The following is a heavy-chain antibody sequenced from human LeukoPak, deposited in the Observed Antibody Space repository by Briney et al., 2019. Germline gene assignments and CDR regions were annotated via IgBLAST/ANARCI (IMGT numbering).Heavy chain of an antibody. CDR2: ISYSGST. CDR1: GGSMSSYY. D-gene: IGHD2-2*01. Sequence: SETLSLTCTVSGGSMSSYYWSWIRQPPGKGLEWIGYISYSGSTNYNPSLKSRVTISVDTSKNQFSLKLTSVTAADTAVYYCARLGIGVVPTAMLGDYYFDYWGQGTLVTVSS. CDR3: ARLGIGVVPTAMLGDYYFDY. V-gene: IGHV4-59*08. J-gene: IGHJ4*02.